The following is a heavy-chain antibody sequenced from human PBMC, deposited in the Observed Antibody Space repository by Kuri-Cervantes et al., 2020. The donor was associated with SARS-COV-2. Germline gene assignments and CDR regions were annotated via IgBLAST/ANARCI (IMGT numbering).Heavy chain of an antibody. CDR3: ARQDFKREIDY. V-gene: IGHV4-59*08. CDR1: GDSIRDYY. Sequence: SETLSLTCNVSGDSIRDYYWNWIRQSPGKGLEWIGRSYTSGSTNYNPSLKSRVTISVDTSKNQFSLKLSSVTAADTAVYYCARQDFKREIDYWGQGTLVTVSS. D-gene: IGHD3-3*01. J-gene: IGHJ4*02. CDR2: SYTSGST.